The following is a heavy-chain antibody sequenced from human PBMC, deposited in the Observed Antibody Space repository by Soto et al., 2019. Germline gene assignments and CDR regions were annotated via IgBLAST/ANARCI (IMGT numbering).Heavy chain of an antibody. V-gene: IGHV3-23*01. CDR1: VFTFSSYV. CDR3: AKGNRYSGSYFFY. CDR2: IVASGGNT. J-gene: IGHJ4*02. Sequence: GGSLRLSCAASVFTFSSYVMNWVRQAPGKGLEWVSAIVASGGNTYYADSVKGRFTISRDNSKNTLYLQMNSLRVEDTAVYYCAKGNRYSGSYFFYSGQGAVVTVS. D-gene: IGHD1-26*01.